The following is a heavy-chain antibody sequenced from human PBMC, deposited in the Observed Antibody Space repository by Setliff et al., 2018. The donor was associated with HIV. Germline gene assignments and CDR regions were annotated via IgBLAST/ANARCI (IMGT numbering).Heavy chain of an antibody. D-gene: IGHD2-2*01. Sequence: SETLSLTCAVYGGSFSVYYWSWIRQAPGKGLEWIGEINHSGSTNYNPSLKSRVTISIDTSKKQVSLRLTSVTAADTAIYYCARHVVALGIVVLPAGALDFWGPGTLVTVSS. CDR1: GGSFSVYY. CDR3: ARHVVALGIVVLPAGALDF. J-gene: IGHJ4*02. V-gene: IGHV4-34*01. CDR2: INHSGST.